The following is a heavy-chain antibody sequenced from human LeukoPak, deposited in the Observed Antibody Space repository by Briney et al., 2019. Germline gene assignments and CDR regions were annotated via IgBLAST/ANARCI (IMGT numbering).Heavy chain of an antibody. CDR1: GFIFSSYW. J-gene: IGHJ4*02. CDR2: IKQDGSEG. D-gene: IGHD4-17*01. Sequence: GGSLRLSCAASGFIFSSYWMSWVRQAPGKGLEWVANIKQDGSEGYYVDSVKGRFTISRDNAKNSLHLQMNSLRDEDTAVYYCARGHYGDYDWGQGTRATVSS. V-gene: IGHV3-7*01. CDR3: ARGHYGDYD.